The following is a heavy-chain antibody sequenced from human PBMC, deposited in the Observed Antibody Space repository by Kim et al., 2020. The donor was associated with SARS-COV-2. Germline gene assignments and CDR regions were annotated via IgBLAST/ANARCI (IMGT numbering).Heavy chain of an antibody. CDR1: GFTFSNYG. J-gene: IGHJ4*02. Sequence: GGSLRLSCAASGFTFSNYGMHWVRQAPGKGLEWVATISYDGSVKNYADSVKGRFTISRDDSKNTLYLEMNSLRVDDTAVYYCAKGLTILLDFWGQGSLVTVSS. CDR2: ISYDGSVK. CDR3: AKGLTILLDF. D-gene: IGHD3-3*01. V-gene: IGHV3-30*18.